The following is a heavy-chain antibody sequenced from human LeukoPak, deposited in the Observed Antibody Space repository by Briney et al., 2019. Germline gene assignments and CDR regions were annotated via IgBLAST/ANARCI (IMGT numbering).Heavy chain of an antibody. CDR3: ARAKQWLVQLYYNGMAV. CDR1: GFTVSNYY. CDR2: IYTGGST. V-gene: IGHV3-66*01. D-gene: IGHD6-19*01. J-gene: IGHJ6*02. Sequence: GGSLRLSCAASGFTVSNYYMNWVRQAPGKGLEWVSVIYTGGSTYYADSVKGRFTISRDNSKNTLFLQMNSLRAEDTAVYYCARAKQWLVQLYYNGMAVWGQGTTVTVTS.